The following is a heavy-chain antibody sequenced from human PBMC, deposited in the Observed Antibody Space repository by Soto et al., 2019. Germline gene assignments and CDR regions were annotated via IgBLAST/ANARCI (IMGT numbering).Heavy chain of an antibody. V-gene: IGHV3-43*01. CDR2: ISWDGGST. Sequence: GGSLRLSCAASGFTFDDYTMHWVRQAPGKGLEWVSLISWDGGSTYYADSVKGRFTISRDNSKNSLYLQMNSLRTEDTALYYCAKDREKKSNLYYYGMDVWGQGTTVTVS. CDR1: GFTFDDYT. CDR3: AKDREKKSNLYYYGMDV. J-gene: IGHJ6*02.